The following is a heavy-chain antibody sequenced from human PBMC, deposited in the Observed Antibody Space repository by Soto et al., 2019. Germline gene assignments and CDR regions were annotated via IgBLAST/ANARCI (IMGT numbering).Heavy chain of an antibody. CDR1: GGSISSGGYS. J-gene: IGHJ5*02. V-gene: IGHV4-30-2*01. CDR3: ARNRRIRGVPFDP. Sequence: PSETLSLTCAVSGGSISSGGYSWSWIRQPPGKGLEWIGYIYHSGSTYYNPSLKSRVTISVDRSKNQFSLKLSSVTAADTAVYYCARNRRIRGVPFDPWSQGTLVTSPQ. D-gene: IGHD6-6*01. CDR2: IYHSGST.